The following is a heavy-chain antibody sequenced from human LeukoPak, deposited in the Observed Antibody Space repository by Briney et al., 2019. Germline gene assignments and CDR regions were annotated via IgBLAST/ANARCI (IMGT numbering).Heavy chain of an antibody. Sequence: KPSETLSLTCNVSGGSVSSGSYYWSWIRQPPGKGLEWIGYIYYSGSTTYNPSLKSRVTISVDTSKNQFSLKLSSVTAADTALYYCARVVAGIRALDYWGQGILVTVSS. D-gene: IGHD6-19*01. CDR3: ARVVAGIRALDY. CDR1: GGSVSSGSYY. J-gene: IGHJ4*02. CDR2: IYYSGST. V-gene: IGHV4-61*01.